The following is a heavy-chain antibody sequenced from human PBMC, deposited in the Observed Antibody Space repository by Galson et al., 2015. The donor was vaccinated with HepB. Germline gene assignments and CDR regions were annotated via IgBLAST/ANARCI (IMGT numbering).Heavy chain of an antibody. CDR1: GDTFSSYA. Sequence: SVKVSCKASGDTFSSYAISWVRQAPGQGLQWMGGIVPVFGTANYTQKFQGRVTITADKSTSTVNMELSTLRSEDTAVYYCARHSKYSGYDYRYYYFYGMDVWGQGTTVTASS. J-gene: IGHJ6*02. CDR2: IVPVFGTA. CDR3: ARHSKYSGYDYRYYYFYGMDV. D-gene: IGHD5-12*01. V-gene: IGHV1-69*06.